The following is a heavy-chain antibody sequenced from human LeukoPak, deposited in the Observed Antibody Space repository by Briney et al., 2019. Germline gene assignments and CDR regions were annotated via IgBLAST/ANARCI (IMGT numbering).Heavy chain of an antibody. Sequence: SETLSLNCAVSGGSFSGKYWTWIRQPPGKGLEWIGEITYSGSIYYNPSLKSRVTISVDTSKNQFSLKLNSVTAADTAVYYCARDLMTWGQGTLVTVSS. J-gene: IGHJ4*02. CDR3: ARDLMT. CDR1: GGSFSGKY. CDR2: ITYSGSI. V-gene: IGHV4-34*01.